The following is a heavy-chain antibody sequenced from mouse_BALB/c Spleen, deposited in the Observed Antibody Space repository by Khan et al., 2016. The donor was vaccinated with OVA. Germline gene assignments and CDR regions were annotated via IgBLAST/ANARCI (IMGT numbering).Heavy chain of an antibody. J-gene: IGHJ1*01. Sequence: EVELVESGGGLVQPGGSRKLSCAASGFTFSSCGIHWVRQAPKKGLEWVAYISSGSSTIYYVDTVKGRFTISRDIPKNTLLLQMTSLRSEDTAMYYCARSGGNFHWYFDVWGAGTSVTVSS. V-gene: IGHV5-17*02. CDR3: ARSGGNFHWYFDV. CDR2: ISSGSSTI. CDR1: GFTFSSCG. D-gene: IGHD2-1*01.